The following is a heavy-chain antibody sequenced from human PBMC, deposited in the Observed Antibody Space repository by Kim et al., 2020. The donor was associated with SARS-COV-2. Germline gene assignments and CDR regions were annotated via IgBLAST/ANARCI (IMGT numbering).Heavy chain of an antibody. CDR1: GGSVSGGNYY. CDR2: MYDSGKT. J-gene: IGHJ3*01. D-gene: IGHD7-27*01. Sequence: SETLSLTCTVSGGSVSGGNYYWSWIRQPPGKGPEWLGFMYDSGKTLYNPSLKSRLSISVDTSKNQFSLKLQSVSAADTAMYFCARDLGMGWSGESNDAFDVWGLGTLVIVSS. V-gene: IGHV4-30-4*01. CDR3: ARDLGMGWSGESNDAFDV.